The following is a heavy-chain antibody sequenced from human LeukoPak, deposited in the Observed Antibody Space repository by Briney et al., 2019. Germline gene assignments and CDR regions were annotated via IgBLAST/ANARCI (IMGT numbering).Heavy chain of an antibody. J-gene: IGHJ4*02. CDR3: AKGARRDGYNLGIFLFDY. D-gene: IGHD5-24*01. CDR2: IWYDGSNK. V-gene: IGHV3-33*06. Sequence: QPGRSLRLSCAASGFTFSSYGMHWVRQAPGKGLEWVAVIWYDGSNKYYADSVKGRFTISRDNSKNTLYLQMNSLRAEDTAVYYCAKGARRDGYNLGIFLFDYWGQGTLVTVSS. CDR1: GFTFSSYG.